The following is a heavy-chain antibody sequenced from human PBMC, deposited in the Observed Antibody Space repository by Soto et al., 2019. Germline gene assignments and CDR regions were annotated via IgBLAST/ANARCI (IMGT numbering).Heavy chain of an antibody. CDR2: ISSHGDST. J-gene: IGHJ4*02. CDR3: ARRDGYNSDY. Sequence: EVQLVESGGGFVQPGGSLRLSCAASGFTFSNYAMHWVRQAPGKGLEYVSAISSHGDSTYYANSVKGRFTISRDNSKNTLYLQMGSLRTEDMAVYYCARRDGYNSDYWGQGTLVTVSS. V-gene: IGHV3-64*01. D-gene: IGHD5-12*01. CDR1: GFTFSNYA.